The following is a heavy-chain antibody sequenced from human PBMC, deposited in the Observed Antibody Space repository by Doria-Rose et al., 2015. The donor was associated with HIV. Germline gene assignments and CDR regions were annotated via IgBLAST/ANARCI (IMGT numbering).Heavy chain of an antibody. D-gene: IGHD6-13*01. CDR1: GVSLSSPGVG. J-gene: IGHJ4*02. V-gene: IGHV2-26*01. CDR3: ARIKSSRWYHKYYFDF. CDR2: IFSDDER. Sequence: QVTLKESGPVLVKPTETLTLTCTVSGVSLSSPGVGVSWVRQPPGKALEWLANIFSDDERSYKTSLKSRLTISRCTSKSQVVLTMTDVDPVDTATYYCARIKSSRWYHKYYFDFWGQGTLVIVSA.